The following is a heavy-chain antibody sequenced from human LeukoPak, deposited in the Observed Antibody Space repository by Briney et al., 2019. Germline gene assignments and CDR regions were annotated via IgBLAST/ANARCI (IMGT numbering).Heavy chain of an antibody. CDR1: GFTFSNYS. CDR2: ISSSSRYK. V-gene: IGHV3-21*01. Sequence: GGSLRLSCAASGFTFSNYSMNWVRQTPGKGLEWVSAISSSSRYKYYADSVKGRFTISRDNAKNSLYLQMNSLRPEDTAVYYCARLNGIALAGTWTSQDDSWGQGTLVTVSS. D-gene: IGHD6-19*01. J-gene: IGHJ4*02. CDR3: ARLNGIALAGTWTSQDDS.